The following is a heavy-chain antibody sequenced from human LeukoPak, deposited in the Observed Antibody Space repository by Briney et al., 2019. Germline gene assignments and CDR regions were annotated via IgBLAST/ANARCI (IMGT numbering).Heavy chain of an antibody. J-gene: IGHJ4*02. CDR2: ISGSGST. CDR1: GDSISYFY. D-gene: IGHD6-19*01. V-gene: IGHV4-4*07. CDR3: ARTSSSGLVGGYYFDY. Sequence: SETLSLTCSVSGDSISYFYWSWIRQAAGKGLEWIGRISGSGSTYYNPSLKSRVTISVDTSKNQFSLKLSSVTAADTAVYYCARTSSSGLVGGYYFDYWGQGTLVTVSS.